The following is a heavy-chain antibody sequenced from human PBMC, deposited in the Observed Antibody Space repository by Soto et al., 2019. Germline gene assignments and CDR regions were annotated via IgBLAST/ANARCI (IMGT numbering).Heavy chain of an antibody. D-gene: IGHD5-18*01. V-gene: IGHV1-2*02. CDR2: INPNSGDT. Sequence: GASVKVSCKSSGYAFTGYYIHWVRQAPGQGLEWMGWINPNSGDTNYAQKFQGRVTMTRDTSFSTAYMELSSLRSDDTAVYYCATRYSYVHFWGQGTLVTVCS. CDR3: ATRYSYVHF. J-gene: IGHJ4*02. CDR1: GYAFTGYY.